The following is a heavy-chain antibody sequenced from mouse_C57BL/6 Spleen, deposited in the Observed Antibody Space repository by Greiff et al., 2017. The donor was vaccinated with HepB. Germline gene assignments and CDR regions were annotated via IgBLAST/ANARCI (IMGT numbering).Heavy chain of an antibody. V-gene: IGHV14-3*01. CDR1: GFNIKNTY. Sequence: VQLKQSVAELVRPGASVKLSCTASGFNIKNTYMHWVKQRPEQGLEWIGSIEPANGNTKYAPKFQGKATITADTSSNTAYLPLSSLTSEYTAIYYCARGGSRYYWYFCVWGTGPTVTVSS. CDR3: ARGGSRYYWYFCV. J-gene: IGHJ1*03. CDR2: IEPANGNT. D-gene: IGHD1-1*02.